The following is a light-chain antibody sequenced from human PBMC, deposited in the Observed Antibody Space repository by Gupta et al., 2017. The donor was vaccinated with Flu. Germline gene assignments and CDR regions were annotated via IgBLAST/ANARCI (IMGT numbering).Light chain of an antibody. Sequence: SSELTQPPSVSLSPGQTASITCYGVKLGEKYACWYQQTPGQSPVLVSYQDSKRPSGIPERFSGSNSGNTATLTIIGTQAMYVADYYCQAWDRCTVVFGGGTKLTVL. V-gene: IGLV3-1*01. J-gene: IGLJ2*01. CDR2: QDS. CDR1: KLGEKY. CDR3: QAWDRCTVV.